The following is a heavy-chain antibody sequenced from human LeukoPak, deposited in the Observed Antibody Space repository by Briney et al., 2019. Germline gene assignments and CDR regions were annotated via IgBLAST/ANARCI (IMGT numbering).Heavy chain of an antibody. Sequence: ASVKVSCKASGYSVTDYYIHWVRQAPGQGLQWMGWISPNSGGVRFDQKFQGRVTMTRDTSISTAYMELSSLRSEDTAVYYCARIRLPRDYYYMDVWGKGTTVTVSS. CDR1: GYSVTDYY. V-gene: IGHV1-2*02. CDR3: ARIRLPRDYYYMDV. CDR2: ISPNSGGV. J-gene: IGHJ6*03. D-gene: IGHD6-25*01.